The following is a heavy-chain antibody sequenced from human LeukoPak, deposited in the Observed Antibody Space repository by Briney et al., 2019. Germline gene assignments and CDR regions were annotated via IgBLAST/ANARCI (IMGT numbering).Heavy chain of an antibody. D-gene: IGHD4-11*01. CDR1: GYTFTGYY. J-gene: IGHJ6*03. Sequence: GASVKVSCKASGYTFTGYYMHWVRQAPGQGLEWMGWINPNSGGTNYAQKFQGRVTMTRDTSISTAYMELSRLRSDDTAVYYCAVDSNYDIYYYMDVWGKGTTVTVSS. CDR3: AVDSNYDIYYYMDV. V-gene: IGHV1-2*02. CDR2: INPNSGGT.